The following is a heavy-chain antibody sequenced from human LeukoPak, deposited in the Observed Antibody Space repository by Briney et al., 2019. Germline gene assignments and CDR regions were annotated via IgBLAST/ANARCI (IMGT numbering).Heavy chain of an antibody. CDR1: GFTFSTYW. CDR2: IKQDGSEK. J-gene: IGHJ3*02. V-gene: IGHV3-7*01. D-gene: IGHD1-26*01. Sequence: PGGSLRLSCAASGFTFSTYWMSWVRQAPGKGLGWVANIKQDGSEKYYVDSVKGRFTISRDNAENSLYLQMNSLRAEDTAVYYCARDFRGTYFEADAFDIWGQGTMVTVSS. CDR3: ARDFRGTYFEADAFDI.